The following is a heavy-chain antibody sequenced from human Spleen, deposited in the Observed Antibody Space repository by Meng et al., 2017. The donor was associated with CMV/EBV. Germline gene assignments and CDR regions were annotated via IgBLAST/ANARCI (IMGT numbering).Heavy chain of an antibody. Sequence: GESLKISCAASGFSFSTSGVNWVRQAPGKGLEWVSGMSASGDRRHHADSVKGRFTVSRDNSKNTLHLQMNDLRAEDTAVYYCAKSKWAVPDPILDFWGQGTLVTVSS. D-gene: IGHD6-19*01. J-gene: IGHJ4*02. CDR3: AKSKWAVPDPILDF. CDR2: MSASGDRR. CDR1: GFSFSTSG. V-gene: IGHV3-23*01.